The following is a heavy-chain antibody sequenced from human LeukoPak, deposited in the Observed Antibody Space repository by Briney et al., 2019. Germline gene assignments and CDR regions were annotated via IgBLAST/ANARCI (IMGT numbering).Heavy chain of an antibody. J-gene: IGHJ4*02. CDR1: GFTFSSYA. V-gene: IGHV3-30-3*01. CDR2: ISYDGSNK. D-gene: IGHD2/OR15-2a*01. Sequence: GGSLRLSCAASGFTFSSYAVHWVRQAPGKGLEWVAVISYDGSNKYYADSVKGRFTISRDNSKNTLYLQMNSLRAEDTAVYYCASFTFTWGQGTLVTVSS. CDR3: ASFTFT.